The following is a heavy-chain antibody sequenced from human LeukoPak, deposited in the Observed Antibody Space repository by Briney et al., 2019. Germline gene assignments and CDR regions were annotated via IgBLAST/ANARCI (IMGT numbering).Heavy chain of an antibody. Sequence: GGSLRLSCAASGFTFSSYGMHWVRQAPGKGLEWVAVISYDGSNKYYADSVKGRFTISRDNSKNTLYLQMNSLRAEDTAVYYCAQRLTLDYWGQGTLVTVSS. CDR3: AQRLTLDY. CDR2: ISYDGSNK. CDR1: GFTFSSYG. V-gene: IGHV3-30*03. J-gene: IGHJ4*02. D-gene: IGHD6-25*01.